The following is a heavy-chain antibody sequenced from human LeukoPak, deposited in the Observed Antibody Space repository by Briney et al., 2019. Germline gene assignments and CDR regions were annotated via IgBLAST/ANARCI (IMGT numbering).Heavy chain of an antibody. CDR2: IKEDEGEK. CDR1: GFTFNTYW. CDR3: ARVRTLWTYYGMDV. D-gene: IGHD3/OR15-3a*01. V-gene: IGHV3-7*01. Sequence: GSLRLSCAASGFTFNTYWMSWVREAPGKGLEWVANIKEDEGEKYYVDSVKGRFTISRDNAKNSLYLQMNSLRAEDTAMYYCARVRTLWTYYGMDVWGQGTTVTVSS. J-gene: IGHJ6*02.